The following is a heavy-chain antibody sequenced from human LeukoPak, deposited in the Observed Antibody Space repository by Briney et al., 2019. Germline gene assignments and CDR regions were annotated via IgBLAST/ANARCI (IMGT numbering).Heavy chain of an antibody. D-gene: IGHD6-13*01. V-gene: IGHV4-30-4*08. CDR3: ARDLGSSSWYSFDY. CDR2: IYYSGST. CDR1: GGSFSGYY. J-gene: IGHJ4*02. Sequence: SETLSLTCAVYGGSFSGYYWSWIRQPPGKGLEWIGYIYYSGSTYYNPSLKSRVTISVDTSKNQFSLKLSSVTAADTAVYYCARDLGSSSWYSFDYWGQGTLVTVSS.